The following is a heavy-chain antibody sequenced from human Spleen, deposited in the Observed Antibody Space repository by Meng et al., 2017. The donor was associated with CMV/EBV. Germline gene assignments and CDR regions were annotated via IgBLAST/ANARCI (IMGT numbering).Heavy chain of an antibody. V-gene: IGHV4-59*12. CDR1: GGFINNNY. J-gene: IGHJ4*02. CDR2: IYNSGST. Sequence: GSLRLSCTVSGGFINNNYWCWIRQPPGKGLEWIAYIYNSGSTNYNPSLKSRVTISVDTSKNQFSLKLSSVTAADTAVYYCARGFYFDYWGQGTLVTVSS. CDR3: ARGFYFDY.